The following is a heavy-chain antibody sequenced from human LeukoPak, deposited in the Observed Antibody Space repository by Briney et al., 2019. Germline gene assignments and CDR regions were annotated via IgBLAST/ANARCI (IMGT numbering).Heavy chain of an antibody. D-gene: IGHD3-22*01. J-gene: IGHJ5*02. CDR3: ARPYYYDSRIDP. Sequence: SQTLSLTCTVSGGSISSGDYYWRWISQPPGKGLEWIGYTYYSGSTYYNPSLKNRVSISVDTSKNQFSLNLSSVTAADTAVYYCARPYYYDSRIDPWGQGTLVTVSS. CDR2: TYYSGST. V-gene: IGHV4-30-4*01. CDR1: GGSISSGDYY.